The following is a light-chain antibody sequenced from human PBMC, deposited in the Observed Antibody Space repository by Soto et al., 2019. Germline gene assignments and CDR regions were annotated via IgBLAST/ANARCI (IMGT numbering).Light chain of an antibody. Sequence: EIVLTQSPGTLSLSPGERATLSCRASQSVSSSYLAWYQQKPGQAPRLLIYGASSRATGIPDRFSGSGSGTDFTLTISRLEPEDFAVYYCQQYGSSPGNEWTFGQGTKVDIK. CDR2: GAS. CDR1: QSVSSSY. J-gene: IGKJ1*01. V-gene: IGKV3-20*01. CDR3: QQYGSSPGNEWT.